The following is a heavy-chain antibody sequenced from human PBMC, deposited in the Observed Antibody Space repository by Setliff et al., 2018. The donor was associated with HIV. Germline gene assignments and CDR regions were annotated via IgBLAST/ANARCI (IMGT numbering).Heavy chain of an antibody. D-gene: IGHD2-2*01. CDR2: IYYSGST. Sequence: SETLSLTCTVSGGSISRSSYYWGWIRQPPGKGLEWIGSIYYSGSTYYNPSLKSRLTISVDTSKNQVSLKLSSATAADTAVYYYASRVLGYCRSTSCLNWFDPWGQGTLVTVSS. J-gene: IGHJ5*02. CDR1: GGSISRSSYY. CDR3: ASRVLGYCRSTSCLNWFDP. V-gene: IGHV4-39*01.